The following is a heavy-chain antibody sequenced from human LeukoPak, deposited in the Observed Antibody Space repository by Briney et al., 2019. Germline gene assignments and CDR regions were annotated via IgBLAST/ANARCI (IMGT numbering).Heavy chain of an antibody. D-gene: IGHD4-17*01. J-gene: IGHJ4*02. CDR3: ARDNSVTIAGHHTLDY. CDR2: INHSGST. CDR1: GGSFSGYY. V-gene: IGHV4-34*01. Sequence: PSETLSLTCAVYGGSFSGYYWSWIRQPPGKGLEWIGEINHSGSTSYNPSLKSRVTISVDTSKNQFSLNLSSVTAADTAVYYCARDNSVTIAGHHTLDYWGQGTLVTVSS.